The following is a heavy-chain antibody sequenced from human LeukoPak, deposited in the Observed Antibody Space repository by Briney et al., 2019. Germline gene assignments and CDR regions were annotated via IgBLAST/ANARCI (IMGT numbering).Heavy chain of an antibody. CDR1: GYTLTSYA. CDR3: AVCSTTCAFGFAY. D-gene: IGHD2-2*01. Sequence: ASVKVSCKTSGYTLTSYAMNWVRQAPGQGLEWMGWINTNTGNPTYAQGFTGRFVFSLDTSVSTTYLQISSLKAEDTAVYYCAVCSTTCAFGFAYWGQGTLVTVSS. J-gene: IGHJ4*02. V-gene: IGHV7-4-1*02. CDR2: INTNTGNP.